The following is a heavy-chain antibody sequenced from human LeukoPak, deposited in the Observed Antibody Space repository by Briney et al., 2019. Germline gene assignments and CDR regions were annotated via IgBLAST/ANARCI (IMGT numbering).Heavy chain of an antibody. V-gene: IGHV4-59*01. CDR3: ARLGLGDEACWLDL. J-gene: IGHJ5*02. Sequence: ETLPDTGTVSGGSINTYYWSWIRQPPGKGLEWIGFVYYSGRTSYNPSLKSRVTISVDTSKSQFSLRLSSVTAADTAMYYCARLGLGDEACWLDLWPRGTVLTVSS. CDR1: GGSINTYY. CDR2: VYYSGRT. D-gene: IGHD3-10*01.